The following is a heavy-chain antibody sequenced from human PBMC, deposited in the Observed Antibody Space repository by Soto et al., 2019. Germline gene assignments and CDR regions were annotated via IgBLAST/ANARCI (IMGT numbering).Heavy chain of an antibody. J-gene: IGHJ4*02. CDR3: ARMYSSDWGDLDY. V-gene: IGHV3-7*03. Sequence: ESGGGLVQPGGSLRLSCTASGFSFSAYWMNWVRQAPGKGLEWVANIKQDGSEEHYLESVKGRFTISRDNAKNSLYLQMNSLRAEDTAVYYCARMYSSDWGDLDYWGQGTLVTVSS. D-gene: IGHD6-25*01. CDR2: IKQDGSEE. CDR1: GFSFSAYW.